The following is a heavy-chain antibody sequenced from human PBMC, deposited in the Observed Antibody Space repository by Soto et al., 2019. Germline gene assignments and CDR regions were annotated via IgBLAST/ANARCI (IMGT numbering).Heavy chain of an antibody. Sequence: QVQLVQSGAEVKKPGASVKVSCKASGYTFTSYDINWVRQATGQGLEWMGWMNPNSGNTGYAQKFQGRVTMTRNTAIRTDYKELSSLRSEETAVYARAREVGSRVDYCVQETLVTVSS. CDR1: GYTFTSYD. CDR3: AREVGSRVDY. V-gene: IGHV1-8*01. J-gene: IGHJ4*02. D-gene: IGHD1-26*01. CDR2: MNPNSGNT.